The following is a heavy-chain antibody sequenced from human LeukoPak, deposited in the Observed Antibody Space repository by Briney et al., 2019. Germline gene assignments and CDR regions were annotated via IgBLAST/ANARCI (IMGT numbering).Heavy chain of an antibody. CDR1: GFTFSSYG. J-gene: IGHJ4*02. D-gene: IGHD3-3*02. CDR2: IWYDGSNK. CDR3: AKQFAPGSLASFDY. Sequence: GGSLRLSCAAPGFTFSSYGMHWVRQAPGKGLEWAAVIWYDGSNKYYADSVKGRFTISRDNSKNTLYLQMNSLRAEDTAVYYCAKQFAPGSLASFDYWGQGTLVTVSS. V-gene: IGHV3-33*06.